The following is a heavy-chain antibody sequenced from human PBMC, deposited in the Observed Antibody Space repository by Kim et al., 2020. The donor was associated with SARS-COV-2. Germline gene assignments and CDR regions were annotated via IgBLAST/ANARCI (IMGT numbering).Heavy chain of an antibody. D-gene: IGHD3-10*01. V-gene: IGHV1-69*13. CDR1: GGTFSSYA. CDR2: IIPIFCTA. CDR3: AGLWFRELFPGYYYMDV. Sequence: SVKVSCKASGGTFSSYAISWVRQAPGQGLEWMGGIIPIFCTANYAQKFQGRVTITADESTSAAYMELSSLRSEDTAVYYCAGLWFRELFPGYYYMDVWG. J-gene: IGHJ6*03.